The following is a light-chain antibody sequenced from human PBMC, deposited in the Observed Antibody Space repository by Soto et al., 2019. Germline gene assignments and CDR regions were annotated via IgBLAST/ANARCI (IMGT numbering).Light chain of an antibody. V-gene: IGKV3-11*01. CDR2: DAS. J-gene: IGKJ1*01. CDR3: QERSHWT. CDR1: QGVGTN. Sequence: EIVMTQSPGTLSVSPGERATLSCRASQGVGTNLAWYQQKPGQAPRLLIYDASNRATGVPARFSGSGSGTDFTLTISALEPEDFAVYYCQERSHWTFGRGTKVEI.